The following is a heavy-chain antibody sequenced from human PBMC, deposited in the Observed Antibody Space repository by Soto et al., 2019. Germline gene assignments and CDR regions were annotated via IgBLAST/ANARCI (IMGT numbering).Heavy chain of an antibody. CDR2: ISPIGST. J-gene: IGHJ4*01. V-gene: IGHV4-39*01. Sequence: SQTLSLTCTVSPASSISTTKYWGWIRQPPGRGLERIGTISPIGSTYYNPSLEGRVTISVDTSKNQFSLKVTSVAAAYTGLYYGARQDHGDYEFFLEYWGQESLVAISS. D-gene: IGHD4-17*01. CDR3: ARQDHGDYEFFLEY. CDR1: PASSISTTKY.